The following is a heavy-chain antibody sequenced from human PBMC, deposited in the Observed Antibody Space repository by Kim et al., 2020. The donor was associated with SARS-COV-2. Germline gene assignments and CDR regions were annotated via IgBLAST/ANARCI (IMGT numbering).Heavy chain of an antibody. CDR2: ISYDGSNK. CDR3: AKDLGRQLWLRGNYYYYGMDV. Sequence: GGSLRLSCAASGFTFSSYGMHWVRQAPGKGLEWVAVISYDGSNKYYADSVKGRFTISRDNSKNTLYLQMNSLRAEDTAVYYCAKDLGRQLWLRGNYYYYGMDVWGQGTTVTVSS. CDR1: GFTFSSYG. D-gene: IGHD5-18*01. J-gene: IGHJ6*02. V-gene: IGHV3-30*18.